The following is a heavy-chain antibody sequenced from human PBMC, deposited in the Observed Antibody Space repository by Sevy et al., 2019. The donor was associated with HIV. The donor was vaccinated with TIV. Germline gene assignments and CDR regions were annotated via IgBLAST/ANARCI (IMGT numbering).Heavy chain of an antibody. CDR2: ISYDGSNK. D-gene: IGHD4-4*01. CDR1: GFTFSSYA. V-gene: IGHV3-30-3*01. J-gene: IGHJ3*02. Sequence: GGSLRLSCAASGFTFSSYAMHWVRQAPGKGLEWVAVISYDGSNKYYADSVKGRFTISRDNSKNTMYLPMNSLRAEDTAVYYCARDQGDPGSNYDDAVDIWGQGTMVTVSS. CDR3: ARDQGDPGSNYDDAVDI.